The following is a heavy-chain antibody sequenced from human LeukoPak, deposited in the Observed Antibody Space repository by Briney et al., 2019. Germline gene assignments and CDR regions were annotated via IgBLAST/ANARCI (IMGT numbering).Heavy chain of an antibody. Sequence: ASVKVSCKVSGYTLTELSMHWARQAPGKGLEWMGGFDPEDGETIYAQKFQGRVTMTEDTSTDTAYMELSSLRSEDTAVYYCATVNGLSVVVPAVMGWFDPWGQGTLVTVSS. CDR1: GYTLTELS. D-gene: IGHD2-2*01. V-gene: IGHV1-24*01. J-gene: IGHJ5*02. CDR2: FDPEDGET. CDR3: ATVNGLSVVVPAVMGWFDP.